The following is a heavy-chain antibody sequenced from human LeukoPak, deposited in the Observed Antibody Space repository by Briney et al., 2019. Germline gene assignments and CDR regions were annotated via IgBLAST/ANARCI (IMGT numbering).Heavy chain of an antibody. CDR1: EFTFSSYW. D-gene: IGHD2/OR15-2a*01. Sequence: GGSLRLSCAASEFTFSSYWMHWVRQAPGKGLVWVSRISGDGSTTSYADSVKGRFTISRDNAKNTLYLQMNSLRAEDTAVYYCTRVSPSDYYYYHYMDVWGKGTTVTVSS. CDR2: ISGDGSTT. J-gene: IGHJ6*03. CDR3: TRVSPSDYYYYHYMDV. V-gene: IGHV3-74*01.